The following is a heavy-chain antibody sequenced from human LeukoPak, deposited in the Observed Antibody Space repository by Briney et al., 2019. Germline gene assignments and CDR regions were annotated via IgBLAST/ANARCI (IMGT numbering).Heavy chain of an antibody. D-gene: IGHD6-25*01. CDR3: ASGRASGYDY. Sequence: GGSLRLSCAASGFTFSSYSMNWVRQAPGKGLEWVSYISSSSSTIYDADCVKARFTISRDNAKNSMYLQMNSRRAEDTAVYYCASGRASGYDYWGQGTLVTVSS. CDR1: GFTFSSYS. J-gene: IGHJ4*02. CDR2: ISSSSSTI. V-gene: IGHV3-48*04.